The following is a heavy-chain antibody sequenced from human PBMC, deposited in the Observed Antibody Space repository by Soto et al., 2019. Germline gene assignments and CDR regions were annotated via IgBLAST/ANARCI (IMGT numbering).Heavy chain of an antibody. V-gene: IGHV1-69*13. CDR2: IIPIFGTA. D-gene: IGHD2-2*01. J-gene: IGHJ6*02. CDR3: ARDMRDIVVVPAATLAGLYGMDV. Sequence: SVKVSCKASGGTFSSYAISWVRQAPGQGLEWMGGIIPIFGTANYAQKFQGRVTITADESTSTAYMELSSLRSEDTAVYYCARDMRDIVVVPAATLAGLYGMDVWGQGTTVTVSS. CDR1: GGTFSSYA.